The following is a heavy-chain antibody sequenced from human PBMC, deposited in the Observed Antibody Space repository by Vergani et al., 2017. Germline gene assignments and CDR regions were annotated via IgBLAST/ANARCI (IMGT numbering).Heavy chain of an antibody. D-gene: IGHD3-3*01. Sequence: QVQLQESGPGLVKPSQTLSLTCTVSGGSISSGGYYWSWIRQHPGKGLEWIGYIYYSGSTYYNPSLKSRVTISVDTSKNQFSLKLSSVTAADTAVYYFARARIFPELRSPNWFDPWGQGTLVTVSS. J-gene: IGHJ5*02. CDR1: GGSISSGGYY. CDR3: ARARIFPELRSPNWFDP. CDR2: IYYSGST. V-gene: IGHV4-31*03.